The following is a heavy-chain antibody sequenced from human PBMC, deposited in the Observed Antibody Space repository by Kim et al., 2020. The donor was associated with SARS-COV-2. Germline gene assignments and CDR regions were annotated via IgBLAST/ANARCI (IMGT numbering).Heavy chain of an antibody. D-gene: IGHD1-26*01. Sequence: GGSLRLSCAASGFTFGSHSMNWVRQAPGKGLEWVSYITGDSSIKYADSVEGRFTTSRDNAKNSLYLQMDSLRDEDTAVYYCARESIASGTYTTFDHWGQGTLVTVSS. CDR3: ARESIASGTYTTFDH. V-gene: IGHV3-48*02. CDR2: ITGDSSI. J-gene: IGHJ4*02. CDR1: GFTFGSHS.